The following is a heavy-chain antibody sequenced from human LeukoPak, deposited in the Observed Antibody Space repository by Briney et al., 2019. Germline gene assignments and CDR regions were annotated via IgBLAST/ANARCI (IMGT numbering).Heavy chain of an antibody. Sequence: SETLSLTCTVSGGSISSSSYYWGWIRQPPGKGLEWIGSIYYSGSTYYNPSLKSRVTISVDTSKNQFSLRLMSVTATDTALYFCARKNFYPNWFFDVWGRGTLVTVSS. CDR1: GGSISSSSYY. CDR2: IYYSGST. V-gene: IGHV4-39*01. D-gene: IGHD3-3*01. J-gene: IGHJ2*01. CDR3: ARKNFYPNWFFDV.